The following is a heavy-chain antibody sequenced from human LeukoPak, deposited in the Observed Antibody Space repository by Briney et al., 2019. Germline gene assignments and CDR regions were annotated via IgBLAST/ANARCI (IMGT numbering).Heavy chain of an antibody. CDR3: ARGDSGSYYGY. D-gene: IGHD1-26*01. V-gene: IGHV4-59*01. CDR1: GGSISSGY. Sequence: SETLSLTCTVSGGSISSGYWSWIRQPPGEGLEWIGNIFYSGRTKYNPSLKSRVTISVDTSKKQFSLKLNAVTAADTAVYYCARGDSGSYYGYWGQGTLVTVSS. J-gene: IGHJ4*02. CDR2: IFYSGRT.